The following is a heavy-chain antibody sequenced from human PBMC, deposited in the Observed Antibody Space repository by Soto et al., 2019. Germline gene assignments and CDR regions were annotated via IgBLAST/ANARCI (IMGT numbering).Heavy chain of an antibody. CDR1: GFSFSTYW. CDR2: IKPDGSDK. V-gene: IGHV3-7*03. CDR3: ASGGWGTPI. D-gene: IGHD3-16*01. Sequence: LRLSCAASGFSFSTYWMSWVRQAPGKGLQWVATIKPDGSDKYYLDSVEGRFTISRDNAKKTLLLQMNSLTAEDTAVYYCASGGWGTPIWGQGTLVTVSS. J-gene: IGHJ4*02.